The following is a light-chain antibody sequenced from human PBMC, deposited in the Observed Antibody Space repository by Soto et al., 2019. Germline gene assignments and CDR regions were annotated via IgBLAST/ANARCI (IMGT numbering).Light chain of an antibody. V-gene: IGKV4-1*01. J-gene: IGKJ2*01. CDR3: QQFYATPYT. Sequence: DIVMTQYPDSLALSLGERATITCKSSQSVLYNSNNKNYLVWYQQKPGQPPKLLISWASTRKSGVPDRFSGSGSGTDFTLTISSLQAEDVAIYYCQQFYATPYTFGQGTKVEIK. CDR1: QSVLYNSNNKNY. CDR2: WAS.